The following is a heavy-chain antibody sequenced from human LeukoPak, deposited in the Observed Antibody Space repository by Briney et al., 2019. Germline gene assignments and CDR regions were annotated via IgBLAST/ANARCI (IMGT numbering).Heavy chain of an antibody. D-gene: IGHD6-25*01. V-gene: IGHV3-15*01. CDR1: GFTFSNAW. CDR3: TTPDSSGIDY. CDR2: IKSKTDGGTT. Sequence: RTGGSLRLSCAASGFTFSNAWMSWVRQAPGKGLEWVGRIKSKTDGGTTDSAAPVKGRFAISTDDSKNTLYLQMNSLKTEDTAVYYCTTPDSSGIDYWGRGTLVSVSS. J-gene: IGHJ4*02.